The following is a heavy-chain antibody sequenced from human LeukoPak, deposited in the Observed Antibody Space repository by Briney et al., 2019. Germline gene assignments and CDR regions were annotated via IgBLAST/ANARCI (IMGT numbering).Heavy chain of an antibody. CDR2: TYYVSNWYT. CDR3: AREVAVAGPFDY. CDR1: GDSVSSNSVG. V-gene: IGHV6-1*01. J-gene: IGHJ4*02. Sequence: SQTLSLTCAISGDSVSSNSVGWNWIRQSPSRGLEWLGRTYYVSNWYTDYALSVKSRIIIDPDTSKNQFSLQLSSVTPEETAVYYCAREVAVAGPFDYWGQGILVTVSS. D-gene: IGHD6-19*01.